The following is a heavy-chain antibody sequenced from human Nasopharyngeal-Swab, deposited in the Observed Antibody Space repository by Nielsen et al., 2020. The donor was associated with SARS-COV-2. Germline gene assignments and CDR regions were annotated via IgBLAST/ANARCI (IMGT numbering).Heavy chain of an antibody. J-gene: IGHJ5*02. CDR2: IYHSGST. D-gene: IGHD6-13*01. CDR3: ARLYSSSWYKYNWFDP. V-gene: IGHV4-38-2*01. Sequence: VRQMPGKGLEWIGSIYHSGSTYYNSSLKSRVTISVDTSKNQFSLKLSSVTAADTAVYYCARLYSSSWYKYNWFDPWGQGTLVTVSS.